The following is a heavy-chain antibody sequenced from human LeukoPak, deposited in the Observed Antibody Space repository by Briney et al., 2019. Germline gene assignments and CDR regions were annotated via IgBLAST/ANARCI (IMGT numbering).Heavy chain of an antibody. CDR1: GGSISSNY. V-gene: IGHV4-59*01. CDR3: AREDYGDYDNWFDP. J-gene: IGHJ5*02. Sequence: SSETLSLTCTVAGGSISSNYWSWLRQPPGKGLEWIGYIYYSGSTNYNPPLKSRVTISVDTSKNQFSLKLSSVTAADTAVYYCAREDYGDYDNWFDPWGQGTLVTVSS. CDR2: IYYSGST. D-gene: IGHD4-17*01.